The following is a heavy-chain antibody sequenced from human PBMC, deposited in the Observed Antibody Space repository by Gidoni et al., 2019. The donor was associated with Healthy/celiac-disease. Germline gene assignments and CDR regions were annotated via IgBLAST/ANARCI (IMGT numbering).Heavy chain of an antibody. D-gene: IGHD1-26*01. V-gene: IGHV3-49*04. CDR1: GFTFGDYA. Sequence: EVQLVESGGGLVQPGRSLRLSCTASGFTFGDYAMSWVRQAPGKGLEWVGFIRSKAYGGTTEYAASVKGRFTISRDDSKSIAYLQMNSLKTEDTAVYYCTRDRVGATLYYYYGMDVWGQGTTVTVSS. CDR3: TRDRVGATLYYYYGMDV. CDR2: IRSKAYGGTT. J-gene: IGHJ6*02.